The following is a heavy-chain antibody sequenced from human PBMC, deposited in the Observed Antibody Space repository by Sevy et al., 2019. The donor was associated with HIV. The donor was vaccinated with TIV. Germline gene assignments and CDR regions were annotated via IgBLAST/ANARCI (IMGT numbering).Heavy chain of an antibody. V-gene: IGHV3-23*01. CDR2: FSFGCGEI. Sequence: GGCLRLSCAASGFTFSKYSMSWVRQPPGKGLEWVSTFSFGCGEINYADSVKGRFTNSRDNSKSSVYLQMNNLRREDTAVEDCAIEGCTKPHDYWGQGTLVTVSS. J-gene: IGHJ4*02. CDR1: GFTFSKYS. D-gene: IGHD2-8*01. CDR3: AIEGCTKPHDY.